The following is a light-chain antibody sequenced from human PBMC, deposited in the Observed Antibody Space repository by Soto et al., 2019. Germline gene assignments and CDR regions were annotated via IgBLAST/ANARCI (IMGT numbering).Light chain of an antibody. CDR1: QSVLYSSNNKNY. Sequence: DIVMTQSPDSLAVSLGERATINCKSSQSVLYSSNNKNYLAWYQQKPGQPPRLLIDWASTRESGVPDRFSGSGSGTDFTLTISSLQAEDVAVYYCQQYDSTPYTFGQGPKLEIK. V-gene: IGKV4-1*01. J-gene: IGKJ2*01. CDR2: WAS. CDR3: QQYDSTPYT.